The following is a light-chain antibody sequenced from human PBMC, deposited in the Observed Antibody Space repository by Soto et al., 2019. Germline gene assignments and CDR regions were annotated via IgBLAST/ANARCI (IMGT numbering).Light chain of an antibody. V-gene: IGKV3-15*01. CDR1: QSVNNN. Sequence: IVMTQSPATLSVSPGERVSLSCRASQSVNNNLAWYQQKPGQAPRLLIYGASTRATGIPARFSGSGSGTEFTLTISSLQSEDFAIYFCQQYSNWPPWTFGQGTKVEIK. CDR3: QQYSNWPPWT. CDR2: GAS. J-gene: IGKJ1*01.